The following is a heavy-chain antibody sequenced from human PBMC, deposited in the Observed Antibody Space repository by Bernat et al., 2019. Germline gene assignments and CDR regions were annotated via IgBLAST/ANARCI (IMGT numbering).Heavy chain of an antibody. V-gene: IGHV3-30-3*01. CDR2: ISYDGSNK. D-gene: IGHD3-22*01. CDR3: ARDLAGITMIVAPDY. Sequence: QVQLVESGGGVVQPVRSLRLSCAASGFTFSSYAMHWVRQAPGKGLEWVAVISYDGSNKYYADSVKGRFTISRDNSKNTLYLQMNSLRAEDTAVYYCARDLAGITMIVAPDYWGQGTLVTVSS. CDR1: GFTFSSYA. J-gene: IGHJ4*02.